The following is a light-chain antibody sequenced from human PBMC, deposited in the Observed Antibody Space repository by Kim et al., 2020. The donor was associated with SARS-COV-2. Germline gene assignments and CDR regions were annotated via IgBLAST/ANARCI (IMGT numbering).Light chain of an antibody. V-gene: IGKV3-20*01. CDR2: GAS. CDR3: QQYGTSLFT. J-gene: IGKJ3*01. CDR1: QSVRNIF. Sequence: SPGERSILSCRASQSVRNIFLAWYQQKPGRAPRYLIFGASYRATGIPDRFSGSGSGTDFTLTISRLEPEDFAVYYCQQYGTSLFTFGPGTKVDIK.